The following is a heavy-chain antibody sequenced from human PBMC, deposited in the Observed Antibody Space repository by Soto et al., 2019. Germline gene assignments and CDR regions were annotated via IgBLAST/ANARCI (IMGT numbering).Heavy chain of an antibody. J-gene: IGHJ4*02. V-gene: IGHV4-39*01. Sequence: TSETLSLTCTVYGGSVTNSSYYWGWIRQSPGKGLEWIGSVYYRGRSYSKSSVKSRVTISVDTSKNRFSLSLNSVTASDTAVYFCVSQRTTVPTQAYFDYWGPGALVTVSS. CDR1: GGSVTNSSYY. D-gene: IGHD4-17*01. CDR3: VSQRTTVPTQAYFDY. CDR2: VYYRGRS.